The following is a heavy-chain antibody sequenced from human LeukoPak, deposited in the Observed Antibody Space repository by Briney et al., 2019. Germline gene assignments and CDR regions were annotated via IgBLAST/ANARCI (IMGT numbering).Heavy chain of an antibody. D-gene: IGHD3-22*01. V-gene: IGHV4-59*08. J-gene: IGHJ3*02. CDR1: GGSFSGYY. Sequence: SETLSLTCAVYGGSFSGYYWSWIRQPPGKGLEWIGYIYYSGSTNYNPSLKSRVTISVDTSKNQFSLKLSSVTAADTAVYYCARQGRISMIVVLIEDAFDIWGQGTMVTVSS. CDR2: IYYSGST. CDR3: ARQGRISMIVVLIEDAFDI.